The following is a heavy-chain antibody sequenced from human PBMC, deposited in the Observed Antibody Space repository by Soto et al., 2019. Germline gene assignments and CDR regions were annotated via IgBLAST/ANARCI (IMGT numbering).Heavy chain of an antibody. V-gene: IGHV3-9*01. CDR2: INCNSGSI. D-gene: IGHD6-19*01. Sequence: PVGSLRLSCAASGFTFDDYAMHWVRQAPVKVLEWVSNINCNSGSIGYADSVKVRFTISRDDAKNSLYLQMNSLRAEDTALYYCAKEAVAGSYYYYYGMDVWGQGTKVTVS. J-gene: IGHJ6*02. CDR1: GFTFDDYA. CDR3: AKEAVAGSYYYYYGMDV.